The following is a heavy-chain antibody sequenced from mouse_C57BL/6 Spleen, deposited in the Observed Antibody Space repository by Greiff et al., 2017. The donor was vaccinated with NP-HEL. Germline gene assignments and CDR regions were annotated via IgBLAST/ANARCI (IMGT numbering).Heavy chain of an antibody. D-gene: IGHD1-1*01. Sequence: VQLVESGPELVKPGASVKISCKASGYAFSSSWMNWVKQRPGKGLEWIGRIYPGDGDTNYTGKFTGKATLTAAKSSSTAYMQLSSLTSEDSAVYFWAAFITTVGYYFDYWGQGTTLTVSS. CDR1: GYAFSSSW. J-gene: IGHJ2*01. CDR3: AAFITTVGYYFDY. V-gene: IGHV1-82*01. CDR2: IYPGDGDT.